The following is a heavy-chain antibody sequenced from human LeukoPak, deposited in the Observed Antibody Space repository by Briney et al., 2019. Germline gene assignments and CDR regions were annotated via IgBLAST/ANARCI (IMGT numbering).Heavy chain of an antibody. J-gene: IGHJ4*02. CDR1: GFTFSSYS. CDR3: ASSYPVTNTTTDDY. CDR2: ISSSSSYI. V-gene: IGHV3-21*01. D-gene: IGHD4-17*01. Sequence: GGSLRLSCAASGFTFSSYSMNWVRQAPGKGLEWVSSISSSSSYIYYADSVKGRFTISRDNAKNSLYLQMNSLRAEDTAVYYCASSYPVTNTTTDDYWGQGTLVTVSS.